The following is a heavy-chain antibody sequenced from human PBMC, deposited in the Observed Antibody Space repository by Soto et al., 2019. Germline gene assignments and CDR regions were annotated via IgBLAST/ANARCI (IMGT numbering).Heavy chain of an antibody. CDR1: GFNFNTYW. CDR3: ARDHFETLDY. V-gene: IGHV3-74*01. J-gene: IGHJ4*02. Sequence: EVQLVESGGGLVQPGGSLRLSCAVSGFNFNTYWMHWVRQAPGKGLVWVSRINSDGSSIIYADSVKGRFTISRDNAKNTLYLQMSSLRAEDTAVYYCARDHFETLDYWGQGTLVTVSS. CDR2: INSDGSSI.